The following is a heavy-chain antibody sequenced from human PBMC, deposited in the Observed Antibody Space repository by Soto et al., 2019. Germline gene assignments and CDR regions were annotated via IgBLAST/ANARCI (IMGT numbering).Heavy chain of an antibody. CDR2: TIPMFGTT. Sequence: QVQLVQSGAEVKKPESSVRVSCKASGGTFNNYAITWVRQAPGQGLEWLGGTIPMFGTTNYAEKFQGRVTNTAYEYTNTAYRELSSLRSEDTAIYYCTRCGIRYHSIGYYLGIDGMDVWGQGTTVIVSS. V-gene: IGHV1-69*12. D-gene: IGHD3-22*01. J-gene: IGHJ6*02. CDR3: TRCGIRYHSIGYYLGIDGMDV. CDR1: GGTFNNYA.